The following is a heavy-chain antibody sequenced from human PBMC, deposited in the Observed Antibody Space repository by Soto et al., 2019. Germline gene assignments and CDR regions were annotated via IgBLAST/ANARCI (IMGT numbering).Heavy chain of an antibody. V-gene: IGHV3-21*01. CDR3: TRDASRDSSARGWFDP. Sequence: GGSLRLSCAASGFTLRSFTMNWVRQAPGKGLEWVSTISSNSAYIYYTDALRGRFTISRDNAKNSLHLQMNSLRAEDTAVYYCTRDASRDSSARGWFDPWGPGTLVTVSS. CDR2: ISSNSAYI. D-gene: IGHD6-13*01. J-gene: IGHJ5*02. CDR1: GFTLRSFT.